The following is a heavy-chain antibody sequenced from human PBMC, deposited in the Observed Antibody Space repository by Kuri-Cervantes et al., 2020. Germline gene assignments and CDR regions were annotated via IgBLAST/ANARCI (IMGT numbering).Heavy chain of an antibody. CDR2: ISYDGSNK. J-gene: IGHJ6*02. V-gene: IGHV3-30-3*01. CDR1: GFTFSSYA. CDR3: ARGDSSSWFDYYYYGMDV. Sequence: GSLKISCAASGFTFSSYAMHWVRQAPGKGLEWAAVISYDGSNKYYADSVKGRFTISRDNSKNTLYLQMNSLRAEDTAVYYCARGDSSSWFDYYYYGMDVWGQGTTVTVSS. D-gene: IGHD6-13*01.